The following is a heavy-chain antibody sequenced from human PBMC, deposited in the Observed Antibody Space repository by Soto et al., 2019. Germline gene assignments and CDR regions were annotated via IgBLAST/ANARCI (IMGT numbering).Heavy chain of an antibody. Sequence: SETLSLTCAVYGGSFSGYYWSWIRQPPGKGLEWIGEINHSGSTNYNPSLKSRVTISVDTSKNQFSLKLSSVTAADTAVYYCARGRPSRGYYYDSSGADYWGQGTLVTVSS. CDR3: ARGRPSRGYYYDSSGADY. D-gene: IGHD3-22*01. CDR2: INHSGST. V-gene: IGHV4-34*01. CDR1: GGSFSGYY. J-gene: IGHJ4*02.